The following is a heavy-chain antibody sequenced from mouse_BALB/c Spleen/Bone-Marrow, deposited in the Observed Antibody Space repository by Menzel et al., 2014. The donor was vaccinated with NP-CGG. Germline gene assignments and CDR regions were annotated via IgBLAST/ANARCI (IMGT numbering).Heavy chain of an antibody. V-gene: IGHV1S81*02. CDR2: INPSNGRT. CDR3: ARYGNYDAMDY. J-gene: IGHJ4*01. CDR1: GYTFTSYW. Sequence: LQLQESGAELVKPGASVKLPCKASGYTFTSYWMHWVKQRPGQGLEWIGEINPSNGRTNYNETFKSKATLTVDKSSTTAYMQLSSLTSDDSAVYYCARYGNYDAMDYWGQGTPGTVPS. D-gene: IGHD2-1*01.